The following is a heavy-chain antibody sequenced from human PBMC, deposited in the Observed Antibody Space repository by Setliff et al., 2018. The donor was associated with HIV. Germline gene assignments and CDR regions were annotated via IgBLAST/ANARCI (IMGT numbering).Heavy chain of an antibody. D-gene: IGHD6-19*01. CDR2: IYYSGST. Sequence: ASETLSLTCSISGGSISFYYWNWLRQTPGKGLEWIGYIYYSGSTKSNPSLTRRVTISVDTSKNHFSLQVNLVTAADTAVYYCARLRPSVADRSYFEHWGQGTLVTVSS. V-gene: IGHV4-59*08. CDR3: ARLRPSVADRSYFEH. J-gene: IGHJ4*02. CDR1: GGSISFYY.